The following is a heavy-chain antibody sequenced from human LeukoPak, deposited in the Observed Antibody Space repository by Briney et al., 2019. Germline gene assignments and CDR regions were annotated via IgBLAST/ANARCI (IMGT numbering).Heavy chain of an antibody. CDR2: TRNKANSYTT. CDR1: GFTFSDHY. CDR3: AREGEDWNYFDY. V-gene: IGHV3-72*01. Sequence: PGGSLRLSCVASGFTFSDHYMDWVRQAPGKGLEWVGRTRNKANSYTTEYAASVKGRFTISRDDSKNLLYLQMNSLKTEDTAVYYCAREGEDWNYFDYWGQGTLVTVSS. D-gene: IGHD3-16*01. J-gene: IGHJ4*02.